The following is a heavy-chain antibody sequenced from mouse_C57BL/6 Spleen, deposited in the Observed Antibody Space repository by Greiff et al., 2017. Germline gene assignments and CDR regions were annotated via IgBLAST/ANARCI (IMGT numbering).Heavy chain of an antibody. V-gene: IGHV5-4*01. J-gene: IGHJ1*03. CDR1: GFTFSSYA. Sequence: EVQGVESGGGLVKPGGSLKLSCAASGFTFSSYAMSWVRQTPDKRLEWVATISDGGSYTYYPDNVKGRFTISRDNAKNNLYLQMSHLKSEDTAMYYCARRNYGSTSYWYFDVWGTGTTVTVSS. CDR2: ISDGGSYT. D-gene: IGHD1-1*01. CDR3: ARRNYGSTSYWYFDV.